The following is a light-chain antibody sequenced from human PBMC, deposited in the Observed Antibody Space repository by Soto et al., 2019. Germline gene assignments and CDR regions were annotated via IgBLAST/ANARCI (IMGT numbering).Light chain of an antibody. Sequence: QSALTQPASVSGSPGQSITISCTGTSSDVGGYNYVSWYQQHPGKAPKLMIYEVSNRPSGVSNRFSGSKSGNTASLTISGLQAEDAADYYCSSYTSSSTLYVVFGGGTKLTVL. J-gene: IGLJ2*01. CDR3: SSYTSSSTLYVV. CDR2: EVS. V-gene: IGLV2-14*01. CDR1: SSDVGGYNY.